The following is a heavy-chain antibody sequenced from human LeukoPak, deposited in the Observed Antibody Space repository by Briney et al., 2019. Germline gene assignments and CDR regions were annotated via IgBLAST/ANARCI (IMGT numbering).Heavy chain of an antibody. CDR3: ARGRVARYYGSGSYISRFDP. V-gene: IGHV1-8*01. CDR2: MNPNSGNT. Sequence: ASVKVSCKASGYTFTSYDINWVRQATGQGLEWMGWMNPNSGNTGYAQKFQGGVTMTRNTSISTAYMELSSLRSEDTAVYYCARGRVARYYGSGSYISRFDPWGQGTLVTVSS. CDR1: GYTFTSYD. J-gene: IGHJ5*02. D-gene: IGHD3-10*01.